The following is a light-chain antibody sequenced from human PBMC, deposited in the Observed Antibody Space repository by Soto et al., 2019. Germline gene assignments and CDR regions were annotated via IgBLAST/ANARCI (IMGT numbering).Light chain of an antibody. V-gene: IGKV3-20*01. CDR2: GAS. J-gene: IGKJ1*01. Sequence: EIVLTHSPGTLSFSPVERATLSSSPSQSVSSSHLAWYQQKPGQAPRLLIYGASSRATGIPDRFSGSGSGTDFTLTISRLEPEDFAVYYCQQYGSSPQTFGQGTKVDIK. CDR3: QQYGSSPQT. CDR1: QSVSSSH.